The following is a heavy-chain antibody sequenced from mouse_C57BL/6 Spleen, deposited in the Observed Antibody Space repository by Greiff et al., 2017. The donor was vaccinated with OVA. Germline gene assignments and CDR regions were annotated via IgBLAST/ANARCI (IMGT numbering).Heavy chain of an antibody. CDR1: GFNIKDDY. CDR2: IDPENGDT. CDR3: TKYGSLDY. J-gene: IGHJ2*01. V-gene: IGHV14-4*01. D-gene: IGHD1-1*01. Sequence: EVQLQQSGAELVRPGASVKLSCTASGFNIKDDYMHWVKQRPEQGLEWIGWIDPENGDTEYASKFQGKATITADTSSNTAYLQLSSLTSEDTAVYYCTKYGSLDYWGQGTTLTVSS.